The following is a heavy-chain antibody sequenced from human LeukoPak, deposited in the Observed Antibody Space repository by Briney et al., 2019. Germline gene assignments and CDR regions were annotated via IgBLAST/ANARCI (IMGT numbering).Heavy chain of an antibody. Sequence: ASVKVSCKASGYTFTTYAMNWVRQTPGQGLEWMGWINTNTGNPTYAQGFTGRFVFSLDTSVSTAYLQISSLKAEDTAVYYCARGLTPKYYYDSSGPETEFDYWGQGTLVTVSS. CDR3: ARGLTPKYYYDSSGPETEFDY. V-gene: IGHV7-4-1*02. D-gene: IGHD3-22*01. CDR1: GYTFTTYA. J-gene: IGHJ4*02. CDR2: INTNTGNP.